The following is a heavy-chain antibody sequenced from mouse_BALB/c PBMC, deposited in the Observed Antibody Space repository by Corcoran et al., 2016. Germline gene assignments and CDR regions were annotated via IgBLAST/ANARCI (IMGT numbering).Heavy chain of an antibody. J-gene: IGHJ4*01. CDR2: IDPATGGT. V-gene: IGHV1-15*01. CDR3: TRSGRYDGDYYAMDY. D-gene: IGHD2-14*01. CDR1: GYTFTDYE. Sequence: QVQLQQSGAELVRPGASVTLSCKASGYTFTDYEMHWVKQTPVHGLEWIGAIDPATGGTAYNQKFKGKATLTADKSSSTAYMELRSLTSEDSAVYYCTRSGRYDGDYYAMDYWGQGTSVTVSS.